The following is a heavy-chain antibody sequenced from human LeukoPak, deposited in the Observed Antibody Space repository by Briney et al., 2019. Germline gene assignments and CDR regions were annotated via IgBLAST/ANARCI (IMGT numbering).Heavy chain of an antibody. J-gene: IGHJ5*02. V-gene: IGHV3-23*01. CDR1: GFTFRSFA. CDR3: AKDLGMGGGSCFHH. Sequence: GGSLRLSCAASGFTFRSFAMSWVRQAPGKGLEWVSSINGNDYRTFYADSVKGRFTISRDNSKNTLYLQINSLRAEDTAVYFCAKDLGMGGGSCFHHWGQGILVTVSS. CDR2: INGNDYRT. D-gene: IGHD2-15*01.